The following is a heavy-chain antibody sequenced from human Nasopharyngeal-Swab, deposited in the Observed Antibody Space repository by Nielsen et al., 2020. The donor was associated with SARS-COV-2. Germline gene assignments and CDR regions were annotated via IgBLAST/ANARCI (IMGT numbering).Heavy chain of an antibody. V-gene: IGHV3-23*01. CDR1: GFTFNTYS. CDR2: INGGGSLT. J-gene: IGHJ6*02. Sequence: LTCAASGFTFNTYSMTWVRQAPGKGLEWVSLINGGGSLTYYADSVKGRFTISRDNAKNSLYLEMNSLRVEDTAVYYCGRGHYGLDVWGQGTTVIVSS. CDR3: GRGHYGLDV.